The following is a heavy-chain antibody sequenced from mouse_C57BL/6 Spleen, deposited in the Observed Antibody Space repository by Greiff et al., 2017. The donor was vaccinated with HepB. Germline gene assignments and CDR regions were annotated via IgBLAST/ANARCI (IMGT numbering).Heavy chain of an antibody. CDR3: TRDVRFAY. CDR2: IDPETGGT. CDR1: GYTFTSYW. V-gene: IGHV1-15*01. J-gene: IGHJ3*01. Sequence: QVQLQQPGAELVKPGASVKMSCKASGYTFTSYWITWVKQTPVHGLEWIGAIDPETGGTAYNQKFKGKAILTADKSSSTAYMELRSLTSEDSAVYYCTRDVRFAYWGQGTLVTVSA.